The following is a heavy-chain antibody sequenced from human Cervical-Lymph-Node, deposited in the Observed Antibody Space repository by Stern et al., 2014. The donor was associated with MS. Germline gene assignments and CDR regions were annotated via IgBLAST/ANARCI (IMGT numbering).Heavy chain of an antibody. CDR2: VYYGGGT. Sequence: QVQLVESGPGLVKPSGTLSLSCTVSGASVDRGHWWTWVRQSPVKGLEWIGNVYYGGGTNYNPSLQSRVTISVDTSKNQFSLDLTSVTAADTAVYYCARGNALTPDYWGQGTLVAVSS. V-gene: IGHV4-4*02. D-gene: IGHD3-16*01. J-gene: IGHJ4*02. CDR3: ARGNALTPDY. CDR1: GASVDRGHW.